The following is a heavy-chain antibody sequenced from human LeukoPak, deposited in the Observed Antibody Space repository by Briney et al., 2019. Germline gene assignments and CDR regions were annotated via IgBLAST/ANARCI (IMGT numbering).Heavy chain of an antibody. V-gene: IGHV4-34*01. CDR1: GGSFSGYY. D-gene: IGHD6-13*01. Sequence: KPSETLSLTCAVYGGSFSGYYWSWIRQPPGKGLEWIGEINHSGSTNYNPSLKSRVTISVDTSKNQFSLKLSSVTAADTAVYYCARTLAGVFDYWGQGTLVTVSS. J-gene: IGHJ4*02. CDR3: ARTLAGVFDY. CDR2: INHSGST.